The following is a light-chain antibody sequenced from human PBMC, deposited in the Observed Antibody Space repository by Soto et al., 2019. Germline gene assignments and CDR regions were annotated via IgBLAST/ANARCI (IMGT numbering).Light chain of an antibody. CDR3: SSYAGSNNFV. J-gene: IGLJ1*01. CDR1: SSDVGYYDY. Sequence: ALTQPPSASGFPGQSVTISCSGTSSDVGYYDYVSWYQQHPGKAPKLVIYEVTKRPSGVPDRVSASKSGNTASLTVSGLRAEDEADYYCSSYAGSNNFVFGSGTKVTVL. V-gene: IGLV2-8*01. CDR2: EVT.